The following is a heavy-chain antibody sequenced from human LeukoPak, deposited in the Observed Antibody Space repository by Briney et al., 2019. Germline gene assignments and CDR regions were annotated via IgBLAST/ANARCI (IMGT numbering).Heavy chain of an antibody. CDR3: ARDPYCSGGSCQGY. J-gene: IGHJ4*02. CDR2: IYHSGST. CDR1: GGSISSGGYY. Sequence: SQTLSLTCTVSGGSISSGGYYWSWIRQPPGKGLEWIGYIYHSGSTYYNPSLKSRVTISVDRSKNQFSLKLSSVTAADTAVYYGARDPYCSGGSCQGYWAQGTLVTVSS. V-gene: IGHV4-30-2*01. D-gene: IGHD2-15*01.